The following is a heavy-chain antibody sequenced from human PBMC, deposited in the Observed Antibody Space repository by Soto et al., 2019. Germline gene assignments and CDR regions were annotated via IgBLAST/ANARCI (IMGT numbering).Heavy chain of an antibody. V-gene: IGHV4-4*02. J-gene: IGHJ4*02. Sequence: QVQLQESGPGLVKPSGTLSLTCAVSGGSISSNNWWIWVRQPPGKGLEWIGEIYHSGSTGYNPSFKSRGTISVDKSKNQFSLKLTSETAADTAVYYCAGRRDGSGSLDYWGQGTLLTVSS. CDR2: IYHSGST. CDR1: GGSISSNNW. D-gene: IGHD3-10*01. CDR3: AGRRDGSGSLDY.